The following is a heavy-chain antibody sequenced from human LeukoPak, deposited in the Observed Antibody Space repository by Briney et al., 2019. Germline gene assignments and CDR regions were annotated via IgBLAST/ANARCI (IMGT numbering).Heavy chain of an antibody. CDR1: GGSISSGSYY. Sequence: SETLSLTCTVSGGSISSGSYYWSWIRQPAGKGLEWIGRIYTSGSTNYNPSLKSRVTISVDTSKNQFSLKLSSMTAADTAVYYCARVGGIYYDSSGYFDALDIWGQGTMVTVSS. CDR3: ARVGGIYYDSSGYFDALDI. CDR2: IYTSGST. D-gene: IGHD3-22*01. J-gene: IGHJ3*02. V-gene: IGHV4-61*02.